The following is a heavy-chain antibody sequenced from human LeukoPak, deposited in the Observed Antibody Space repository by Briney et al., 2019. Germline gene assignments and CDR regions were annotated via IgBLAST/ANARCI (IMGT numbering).Heavy chain of an antibody. CDR2: IRYDGSNK. CDR1: GFTFSSYG. CDR3: AKDLIVGANIDY. D-gene: IGHD1-26*01. V-gene: IGHV3-30*02. Sequence: GGSLGLSCAASGFTFSSYGMHWVRQAPGKGLEWVAFIRYDGSNKYYADSVKGRFTISRDNSKNTLYLQMNSLRAEDTAVYYCAKDLIVGANIDYWGQGTLVTVSS. J-gene: IGHJ4*02.